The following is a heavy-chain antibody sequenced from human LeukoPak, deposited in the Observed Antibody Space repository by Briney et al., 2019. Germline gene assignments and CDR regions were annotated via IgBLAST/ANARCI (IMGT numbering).Heavy chain of an antibody. Sequence: PSETLSLTCTVSGGSISSSSYYWGWIRQPPGKGLEWIGSIYYSGSTYYNPSLKSRVTISVDTSKNQFSLKLSSVTAADTAVYYCARHSGGDYYYGMDVWGQGTTVTVSS. CDR3: ARHSGGDYYYGMDV. V-gene: IGHV4-39*01. CDR2: IYYSGST. CDR1: GGSISSSSYY. D-gene: IGHD2-8*02. J-gene: IGHJ6*02.